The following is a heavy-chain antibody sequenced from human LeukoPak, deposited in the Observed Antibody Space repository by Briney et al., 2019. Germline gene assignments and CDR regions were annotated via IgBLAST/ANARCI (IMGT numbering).Heavy chain of an antibody. J-gene: IGHJ5*02. CDR2: INPNSGGT. V-gene: IGHV1-2*06. CDR3: ARGPLVGVRITGTVWFDP. D-gene: IGHD1-7*01. CDR1: GYTFTGYY. Sequence: ASVEVSCKASGYTFTGYYMHWVRQAPGQGLEWMGRINPNSGGTNYAQKFQGRVTMTRDTSISTAYMELSRLRSDDTAVYYCARGPLVGVRITGTVWFDPWGQGTLVTVSS.